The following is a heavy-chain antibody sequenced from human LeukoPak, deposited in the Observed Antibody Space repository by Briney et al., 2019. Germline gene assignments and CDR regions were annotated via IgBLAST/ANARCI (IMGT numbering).Heavy chain of an antibody. V-gene: IGHV1-8*03. CDR3: ARGSIVGATFDYFDY. J-gene: IGHJ4*02. CDR2: MNPNSGNT. CDR1: GYTFTSYD. Sequence: GASVKVSCKASGYTFTSYDINWVRQATGQGLECMGCMNPNSGNTGYAQKFQGRVTITRNTSISTAYMELSSLRSEDTAVYYCARGSIVGATFDYFDYWGQGTLVTVSS. D-gene: IGHD1-26*01.